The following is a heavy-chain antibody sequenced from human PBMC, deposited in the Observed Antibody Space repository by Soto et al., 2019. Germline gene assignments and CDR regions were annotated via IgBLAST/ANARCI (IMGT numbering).Heavy chain of an antibody. D-gene: IGHD3-10*01. CDR3: ARDLDGSGSYYTDY. V-gene: IGHV1-18*01. CDR2: ISPYKGNT. CDR1: GYTFPNYG. J-gene: IGHJ4*02. Sequence: ASVKVSCKXSGYTFPNYGISWVRQAPGQGFEWMGWISPYKGNTNYAQKLQGRVTMTTDTSTSTAYMELRSLRSDDTAIYYCARDLDGSGSYYTDYWGQGTLVTVSS.